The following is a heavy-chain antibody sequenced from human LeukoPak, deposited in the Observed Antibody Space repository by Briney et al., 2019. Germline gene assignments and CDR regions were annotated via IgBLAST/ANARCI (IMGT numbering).Heavy chain of an antibody. V-gene: IGHV4-34*01. J-gene: IGHJ4*02. CDR2: INHSGST. Sequence: SETLSLTCAVYGGSFSGYYWSWIRQPPGKGLEWIGEINHSGSTNYNPSLKSRVNISVDTSKNQFSLKLSSVTAADTAVYYCARGATVTTQIDYWGQGTLVTVSS. CDR1: GGSFSGYY. CDR3: ARGATVTTQIDY. D-gene: IGHD4-11*01.